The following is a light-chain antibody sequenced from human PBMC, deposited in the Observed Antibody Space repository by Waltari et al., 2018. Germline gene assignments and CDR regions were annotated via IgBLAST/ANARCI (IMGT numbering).Light chain of an antibody. CDR1: SSDVGGYND. V-gene: IGLV2-23*02. Sequence: GQSITISCSGTSSDVGGYNDVSWYQQYPDKAPKLMIYDVSKRPSGVSNRFSGSKSGNTASLTISGIQAGDEAEYYCCSYAGSSTHVLFGGGTKLTVL. J-gene: IGLJ2*01. CDR3: CSYAGSSTHVL. CDR2: DVS.